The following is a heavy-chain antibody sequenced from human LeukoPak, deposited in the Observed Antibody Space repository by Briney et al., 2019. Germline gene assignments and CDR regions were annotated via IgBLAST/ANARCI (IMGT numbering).Heavy chain of an antibody. D-gene: IGHD3-9*01. Sequence: GGSLRLSCAVSGFTFDDYAMHWVRQPPGKGLEWVSGITWNSGGVGYADSVKGRFAISRDNSKNSLYLQMNSLRAEDTAVYYCAKVRMLRFFDWSFDYWGQGTLVTVSS. V-gene: IGHV3-9*01. CDR3: AKVRMLRFFDWSFDY. J-gene: IGHJ4*02. CDR2: ITWNSGGV. CDR1: GFTFDDYA.